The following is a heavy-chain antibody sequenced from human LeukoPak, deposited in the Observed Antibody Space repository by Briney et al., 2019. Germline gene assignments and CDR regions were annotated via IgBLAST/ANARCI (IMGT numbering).Heavy chain of an antibody. D-gene: IGHD2-2*01. V-gene: IGHV3-30*02. CDR1: GFTFSSYW. J-gene: IGHJ4*02. CDR2: IRYDGSNK. Sequence: GGSLRLSCAASGFTFSSYWMSWVRQAPGKGLEWVAFIRYDGSNKYYADSVKGRFTISRDNSKNTLYMQMNSLRAEDTAVYYCAKDKIGYCSSTSCSPPGYWGQGTLVTVSS. CDR3: AKDKIGYCSSTSCSPPGY.